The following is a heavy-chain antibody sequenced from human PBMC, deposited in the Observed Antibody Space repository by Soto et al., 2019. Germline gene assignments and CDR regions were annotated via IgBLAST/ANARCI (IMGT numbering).Heavy chain of an antibody. CDR3: AREDYCGGDCYPDY. Sequence: ASVKVSCKASGYTFTSYAMHWVRQAPGQRLEWMGWINAGNGNTKYSQKFQGRVTITRDTSASTDYMELSSLRSEDTAVYYCAREDYCGGDCYPDYWGQGTLVTVS. D-gene: IGHD2-21*02. V-gene: IGHV1-3*01. CDR1: GYTFTSYA. CDR2: INAGNGNT. J-gene: IGHJ4*02.